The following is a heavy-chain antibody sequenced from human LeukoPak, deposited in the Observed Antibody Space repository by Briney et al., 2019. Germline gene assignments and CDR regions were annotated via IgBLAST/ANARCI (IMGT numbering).Heavy chain of an antibody. V-gene: IGHV4-34*01. D-gene: IGHD5-12*01. CDR3: ARGRGYGNSYCFDY. CDR2: INHSGST. Sequence: SETLSLTCAVYGGSFSGYYWSWIRQPPGKGLEWIGEINHSGSTNYNPSPKSRVTISVDTSKNQFSLKLSSVTAADTAVYYRARGRGYGNSYCFDYWGQGTLVTVSS. J-gene: IGHJ4*02. CDR1: GGSFSGYY.